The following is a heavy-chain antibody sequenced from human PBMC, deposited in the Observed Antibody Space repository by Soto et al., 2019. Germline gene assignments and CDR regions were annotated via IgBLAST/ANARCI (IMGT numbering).Heavy chain of an antibody. CDR1: GFTFSSYS. D-gene: IGHD4-17*01. CDR3: ARERMTPVTPAFDY. V-gene: IGHV3-48*01. Sequence: EVQLVESGGGLVQPGGSLRLSCAASGFTFSSYSMNWVRQAPGKGLEWVSYISSSSSTIYYADSVKGRFTSSRDNAKNSLYLPMNSLRVGDTDVYYCARERMTPVTPAFDYWGQGTLVTVSS. J-gene: IGHJ4*02. CDR2: ISSSSSTI.